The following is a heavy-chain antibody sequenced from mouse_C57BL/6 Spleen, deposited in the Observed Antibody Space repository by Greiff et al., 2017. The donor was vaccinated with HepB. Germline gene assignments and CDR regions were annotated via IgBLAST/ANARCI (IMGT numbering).Heavy chain of an antibody. CDR2: INPNNGGT. V-gene: IGHV1-22*01. D-gene: IGHD2-4*01. Sequence: DVKLVESGPELVKPGASVKMSCKASGYTFTDYNMHWVKQSHGKSLEWIGYINPNNGGTSYNQKFKGKATLTVNKSSSTAYMELRSLTSEDSAVYYCARFVYDYDEGFAYWGQGTLVTVSA. CDR1: GYTFTDYN. CDR3: ARFVYDYDEGFAY. J-gene: IGHJ3*01.